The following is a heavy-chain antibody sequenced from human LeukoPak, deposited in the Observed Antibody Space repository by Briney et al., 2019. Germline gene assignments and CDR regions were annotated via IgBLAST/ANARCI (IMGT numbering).Heavy chain of an antibody. V-gene: IGHV1-69*04. CDR1: GGTFSGYA. J-gene: IGHJ5*02. CDR2: IIPILGIA. CDR3: ARGAITYYYDSSGSPGSSFDP. D-gene: IGHD3-22*01. Sequence: SVKVSCKASGGTFSGYAISWVRQAPGQGLEWMGRIIPILGIANYAQKFQGRVTITADKSTSTAYMELSSLRSEDTAVYYCARGAITYYYDSSGSPGSSFDPWGQGTLVTVSS.